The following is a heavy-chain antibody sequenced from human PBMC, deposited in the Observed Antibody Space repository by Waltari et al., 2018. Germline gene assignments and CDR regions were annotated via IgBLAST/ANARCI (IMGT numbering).Heavy chain of an antibody. J-gene: IGHJ4*02. Sequence: QVQLVPSGAEVNKPASSVKVSCTASGGTSSSYAIHRVRQAPGQGLEWMGGIIPIFGTANYAQKFQGRVTITADESTSTAYMELSSLRSEDTAVYYCARDLMAAAGTGYWGQGTLVTVSS. V-gene: IGHV1-69*01. CDR1: GGTSSSYA. D-gene: IGHD6-13*01. CDR3: ARDLMAAAGTGY. CDR2: IIPIFGTA.